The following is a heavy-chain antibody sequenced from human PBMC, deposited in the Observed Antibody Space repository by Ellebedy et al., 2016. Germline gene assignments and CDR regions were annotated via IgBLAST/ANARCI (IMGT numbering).Heavy chain of an antibody. CDR3: AKHETDGDYYFDL. V-gene: IGHV3-23*01. D-gene: IGHD2-21*01. J-gene: IGHJ2*01. CDR1: GFTFKTYA. Sequence: GESLKISXAASGFTFKTYAMSWVRQAPGEGLEWVSTLSGSGPKTYYADSVQGRFTISRDNSKGTLYLQMNSLRAEDTAAYYCAKHETDGDYYFDLWGRGTLVTVSS. CDR2: LSGSGPKT.